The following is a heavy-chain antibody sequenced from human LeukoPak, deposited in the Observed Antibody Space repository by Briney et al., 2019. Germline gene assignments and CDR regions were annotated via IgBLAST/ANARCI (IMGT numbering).Heavy chain of an antibody. V-gene: IGHV3-21*01. D-gene: IGHD5-12*01. CDR1: GFTFSSYS. J-gene: IGHJ4*01. Sequence: GGSLRLSCAASGFTFSSYSMNWVRQAPGKGLEWVSSIRSSSSYIYYADSVKGRFTISRDNAKNSLYLQMNSLRAEDTAVYYCARDLRGYSGYDYPGYYFDYWGQGTLVTVSS. CDR2: IRSSSSYI. CDR3: ARDLRGYSGYDYPGYYFDY.